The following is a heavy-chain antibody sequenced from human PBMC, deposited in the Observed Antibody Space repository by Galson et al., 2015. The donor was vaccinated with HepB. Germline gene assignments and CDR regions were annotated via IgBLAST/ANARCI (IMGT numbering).Heavy chain of an antibody. V-gene: IGHV4-39*01. D-gene: IGHD1/OR15-1a*01. J-gene: IGHJ3*02. CDR1: GGSISSSSYY. CDR3: AGLGLEQDAFDI. CDR2: IYYSGST. Sequence: SETLSLTCTVSGGSISSSSYYWGWIRQPPGKGLEWIGSIYYSGSTYYNPSLKSRVTISVDTSKNQFSLKLSSVTAADTAVYYCAGLGLEQDAFDIWGQGTMVTVSS.